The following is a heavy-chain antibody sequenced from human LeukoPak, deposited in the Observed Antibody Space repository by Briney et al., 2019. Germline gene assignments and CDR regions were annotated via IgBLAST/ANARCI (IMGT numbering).Heavy chain of an antibody. Sequence: GGSLRLSCAASGFSFSTYSMNWVRQAPGKGLEWVSSIVGSSNYIYYADSVKGRFTISRDNAKNSLFLQMNSLRADDTAVYYCARLSPKYQLQSWSTFDFWAKGHLSQSLQ. D-gene: IGHD2-2*01. CDR3: ARLSPKYQLQSWSTFDF. CDR2: IVGSSNYI. J-gene: IGHJ3*01. V-gene: IGHV3-21*06. CDR1: GFSFSTYS.